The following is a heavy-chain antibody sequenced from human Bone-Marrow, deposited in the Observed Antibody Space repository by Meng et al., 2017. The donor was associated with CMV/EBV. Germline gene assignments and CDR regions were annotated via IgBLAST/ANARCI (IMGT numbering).Heavy chain of an antibody. J-gene: IGHJ4*02. CDR1: GFTFSSYD. Sequence: GESLKISCAASGFTFSSYDMHWVRQVTGKGLEWVSGVGTEDDAYYRDSVKGRFTISRENGMNSMYLQMDSLTVGDTAVYYCAKGGYSGYRSADYWGQGTLVTVSS. V-gene: IGHV3-13*01. CDR3: AKGGYSGYRSADY. D-gene: IGHD5-12*01. CDR2: VGTEDDA.